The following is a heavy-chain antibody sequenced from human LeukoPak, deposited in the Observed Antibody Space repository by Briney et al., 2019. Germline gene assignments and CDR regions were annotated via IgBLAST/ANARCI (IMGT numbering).Heavy chain of an antibody. CDR3: ARPRYYYDSSGYYPYYFDY. V-gene: IGHV1-18*01. Sequence: ASVKVSCKASGYTFTSYGISWVRPAPGQGLEWMGWTSAYNGKTNYAQKLQGRVTMTTDTSTSTAYMELRSLRSDDTAVYYCARPRYYYDSSGYYPYYFDYWGQGTLVTVSS. CDR2: TSAYNGKT. CDR1: GYTFTSYG. J-gene: IGHJ4*02. D-gene: IGHD3-22*01.